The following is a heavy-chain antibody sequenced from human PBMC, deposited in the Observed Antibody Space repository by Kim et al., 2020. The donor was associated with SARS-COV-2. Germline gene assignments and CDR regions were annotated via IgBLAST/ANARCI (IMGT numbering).Heavy chain of an antibody. Sequence: SQTFQGRVTITRDTSASTADMELSSLRSEDTAVYYCARGGIAVAGTEGDYWGQGTLVTVSS. D-gene: IGHD6-19*01. CDR3: ARGGIAVAGTEGDY. V-gene: IGHV1-3*01. J-gene: IGHJ4*02.